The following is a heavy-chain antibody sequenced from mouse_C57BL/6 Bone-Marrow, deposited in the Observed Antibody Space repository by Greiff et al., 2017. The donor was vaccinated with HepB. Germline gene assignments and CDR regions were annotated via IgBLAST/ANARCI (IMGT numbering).Heavy chain of an antibody. V-gene: IGHV1-82*01. CDR1: GYAFSSSW. CDR2: IYPGDGDT. D-gene: IGHD1-1*02. CDR3: ARALYGPWFAY. J-gene: IGHJ3*01. Sequence: VQLQESGPALVKPGASVKISCKASGYAFSSSWMNWVKQRPGKGLEWIGRIYPGDGDTNYNGKFKGKATLTADKSSSTAYMQLSSLTSEDSAVYFCARALYGPWFAYWGQGTLVTVSA.